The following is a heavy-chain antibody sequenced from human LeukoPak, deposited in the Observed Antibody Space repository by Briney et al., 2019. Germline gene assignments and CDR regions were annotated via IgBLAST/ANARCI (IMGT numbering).Heavy chain of an antibody. J-gene: IGHJ4*02. V-gene: IGHV1-18*01. CDR3: AREKSGYFDY. D-gene: IGHD3-10*01. CDR2: ISIYNGKT. CDR1: GYRFTSYG. Sequence: GASVKVSCKASGYRFTSYGIGWVRQAPGQGLEWVGWISIYNGKTYYAQSLQDRVTMTTDTSTNTVYMELRSLKSEDTAVYYCAREKSGYFDYWGQGTLVTVSS.